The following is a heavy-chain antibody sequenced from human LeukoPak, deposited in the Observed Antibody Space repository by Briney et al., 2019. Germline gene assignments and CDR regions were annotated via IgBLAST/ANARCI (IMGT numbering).Heavy chain of an antibody. D-gene: IGHD5-12*01. CDR3: AVRGYSGYDTSYFDY. V-gene: IGHV3-74*01. CDR2: INSDGSST. CDR1: GFTFSSYW. J-gene: IGHJ4*02. Sequence: GGPLGLSCAASGFTFSSYWMHWVRQAPGKGLVWVSRINSDGSSTSYADSVKGRFTISRDSAKNTLYLQMNSLGAEDTAVYYCAVRGYSGYDTSYFDYWGQGTLVTVSS.